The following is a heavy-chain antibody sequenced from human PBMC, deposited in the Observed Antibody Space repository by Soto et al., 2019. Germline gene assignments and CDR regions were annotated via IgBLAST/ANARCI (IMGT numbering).Heavy chain of an antibody. D-gene: IGHD3-3*01. V-gene: IGHV4-39*01. CDR2: IYYSGST. Sequence: SETLSLTCTVSGGSISSSSYYWGWIRQPPGKGLEWIGSIYYSGSTYYNPSLKSRVTISVDTSKNQFSLKLSSVTAADTAVYYCARLTIFGVVIIGPIDYWGQGTLVTVSS. CDR3: ARLTIFGVVIIGPIDY. CDR1: GGSISSSSYY. J-gene: IGHJ4*02.